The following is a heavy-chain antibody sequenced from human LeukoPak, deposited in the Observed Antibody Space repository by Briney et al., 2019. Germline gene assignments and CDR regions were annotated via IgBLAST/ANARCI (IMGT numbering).Heavy chain of an antibody. V-gene: IGHV4-39*01. CDR1: GGSISSSSYY. D-gene: IGHD3-10*01. J-gene: IGHJ5*02. CDR3: ARHPNYYYGSGSYSGNWFDP. CDR2: IYYSGST. Sequence: SETLSLTCTVSGGSISSSSYYWGWIRQPPGKGLEWIGSIYYSGSTYYNPSLKSRVTISVDTSKNQFSLKLSSVTAADTAVYYCARHPNYYYGSGSYSGNWFDPWGQGTLVTVSS.